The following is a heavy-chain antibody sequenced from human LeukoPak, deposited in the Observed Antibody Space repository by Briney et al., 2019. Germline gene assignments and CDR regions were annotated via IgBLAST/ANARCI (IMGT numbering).Heavy chain of an antibody. CDR2: IYYSGST. J-gene: IGHJ4*02. CDR1: GGSFSGYY. CDR3: GRGSSSWHGDY. V-gene: IGHV4-34*01. Sequence: SETLSLTCAVYGGSFSGYYWGWIRQPPGKGLEWIGSIYYSGSTNYNPSLKRRVHISVDKSKNQISLKLSSVTAAETGVFYCGRGSSSWHGDYWGQGTLVTVSS. D-gene: IGHD6-13*01.